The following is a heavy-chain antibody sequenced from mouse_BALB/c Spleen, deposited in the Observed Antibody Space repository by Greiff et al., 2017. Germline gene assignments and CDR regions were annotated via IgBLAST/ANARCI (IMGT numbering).Heavy chain of an antibody. J-gene: IGHJ3*01. V-gene: IGHV1-9*01. CDR2: ILPGSGST. CDR3: ARGGNYYDSSWFAY. Sequence: QVQLQQSGAELMKPGASVKISCKATGYTFSSYWIEWVKQRPGHGLEWIGEILPGSGSTNYNEKFKGKATFTADTSSNTAYMQLSSLTSEDSAVYYCARGGNYYDSSWFAYWGQGTLVTVSA. D-gene: IGHD2-4*01. CDR1: GYTFSSYW.